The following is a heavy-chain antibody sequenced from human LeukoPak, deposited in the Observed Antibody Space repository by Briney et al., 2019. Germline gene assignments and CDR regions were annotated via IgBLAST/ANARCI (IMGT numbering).Heavy chain of an antibody. V-gene: IGHV4-39*07. CDR3: ARDSIFEVAGVNWFDP. D-gene: IGHD6-19*01. J-gene: IGHJ5*02. Sequence: KPSETLSLTCTVSGGSISSSSYYWGWIRQPPGKGLEWIGSIYYSGSTYYNPSLKSRVTISVDTSKNQFSLKLSSVTAADTAVYYCARDSIFEVAGVNWFDPWGQGTLVTVSS. CDR2: IYYSGST. CDR1: GGSISSSSYY.